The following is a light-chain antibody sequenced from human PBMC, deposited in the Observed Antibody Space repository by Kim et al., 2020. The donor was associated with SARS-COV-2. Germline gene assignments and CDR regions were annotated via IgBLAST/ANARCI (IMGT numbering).Light chain of an antibody. V-gene: IGKV1-NL1*01. CDR2: DTS. CDR3: QQHYATPRT. J-gene: IGKJ1*01. Sequence: DIQMTQSPSSLSASVGDRVTVTCRASQDIGISLAWYQQKPGRAPKLLLYDTSRLQTGVPSRFSGSRSGTDYTLTINTLQPEDFATYHCQQHYATPRTFGQGTKLEI. CDR1: QDIGIS.